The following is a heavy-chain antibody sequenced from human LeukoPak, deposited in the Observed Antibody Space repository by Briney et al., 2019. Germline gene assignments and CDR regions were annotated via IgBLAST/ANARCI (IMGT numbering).Heavy chain of an antibody. V-gene: IGHV3-43*02. CDR1: GFTFDEYV. D-gene: IGHD2-15*01. Sequence: PGGSLRLSCTASGFTFDEYVMHGVRQVPGKGLEWVSLISGDGSTTDYAESVKGRFTISRDNSKNTPYLQMNRLRAEDRAVYYCVKDNYCCGGSCSWFVPWGQGTLVSVSS. CDR3: VKDNYCCGGSCSWFVP. J-gene: IGHJ5*02. CDR2: ISGDGSTT.